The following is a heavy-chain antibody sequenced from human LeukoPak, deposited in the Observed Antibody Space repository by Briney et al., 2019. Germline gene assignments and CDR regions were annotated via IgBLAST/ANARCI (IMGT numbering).Heavy chain of an antibody. J-gene: IGHJ3*02. CDR1: GFTFSSYA. CDR2: IYSGGRT. D-gene: IGHD3-22*01. V-gene: IGHV3-66*01. CDR3: ARAPDGYEAFDI. Sequence: GGPLRLSCAASGFTFSSYAMSWVRQAPGKGLEWVSVIYSGGRTYYADSVKGRFTTSRDNSKNTLYLQMNSLRAEDTAVYYCARAPDGYEAFDIWGQGTMVTVSS.